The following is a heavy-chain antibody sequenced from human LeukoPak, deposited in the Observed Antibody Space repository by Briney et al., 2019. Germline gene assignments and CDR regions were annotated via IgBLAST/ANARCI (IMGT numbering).Heavy chain of an antibody. J-gene: IGHJ5*02. CDR2: ISSSSSYI. V-gene: IGHV3-21*01. CDR1: GLTFSSYS. D-gene: IGHD3-9*01. CDR3: ARATIFGWFDP. Sequence: GGSLRLSCAASGLTFSSYSMNWVRQAPGKGLEWVSSISSSSSYIYYADSVKGRFTISRDNAKNSLYLQMNSLRAEDTAVYYRARATIFGWFDPWGQGTLVTVSS.